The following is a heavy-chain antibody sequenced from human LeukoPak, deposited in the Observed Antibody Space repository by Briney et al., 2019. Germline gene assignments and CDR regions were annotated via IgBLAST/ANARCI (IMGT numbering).Heavy chain of an antibody. CDR3: ARLNWDDGEVSGFDQ. J-gene: IGHJ5*02. Sequence: GGSLRLSCAASGFSFRNSWMSWVRQAPGKGLEWVANIKQDAAEIDYADSVKGRLTITKDNARKSLFLQMNILRVEDTALYYCARLNWDDGEVSGFDQWGQGILVTVSS. V-gene: IGHV3-7*01. CDR2: IKQDAAEI. D-gene: IGHD1-26*01. CDR1: GFSFRNSW.